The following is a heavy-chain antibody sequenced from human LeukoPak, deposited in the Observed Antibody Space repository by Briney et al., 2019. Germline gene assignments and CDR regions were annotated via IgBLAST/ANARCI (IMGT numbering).Heavy chain of an antibody. D-gene: IGHD2-2*01. CDR1: GFTFSNYV. Sequence: GGSLRLSCAASGFTFSNYVMNWVRQAPGKGLEWVSGISVTGGSTYSAESVKGRFTISRDNSKNTLYLQMNSLRTEDTAVFYCARGSSSLYHYMDVWDRGTAVTVS. J-gene: IGHJ6*03. CDR3: ARGSSSLYHYMDV. V-gene: IGHV3-23*01. CDR2: ISVTGGST.